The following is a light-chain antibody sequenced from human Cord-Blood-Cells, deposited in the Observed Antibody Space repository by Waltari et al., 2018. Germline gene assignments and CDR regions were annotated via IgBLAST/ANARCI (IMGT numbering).Light chain of an antibody. Sequence: DIQMTQSPSSLSASVGDRVTITCRASQSISSYLNWYQQKPGKAPTLLIYAASSLHSGVPSRFSGSGSGTDFTLTISSLQPEEFATYYCQQSYSTPYTFGQGTKLEIK. CDR1: QSISSY. J-gene: IGKJ2*01. CDR2: AAS. V-gene: IGKV1-39*01. CDR3: QQSYSTPYT.